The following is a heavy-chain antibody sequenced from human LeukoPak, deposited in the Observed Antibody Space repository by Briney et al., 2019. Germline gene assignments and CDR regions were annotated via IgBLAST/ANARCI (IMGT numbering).Heavy chain of an antibody. CDR3: ARGDYYDSNTVWFDP. CDR1: GDSISSGSYY. V-gene: IGHV4-61*02. J-gene: IGHJ5*02. Sequence: SETLSLTCIVSGDSISSGSYYWTWIRQPAGRGLEWIGRFYTSGSTNYNPSLKSRVTISADTSKNQFSLKLSSVTAADTAVYYCARGDYYDSNTVWFDPWGRGTLVTVSS. D-gene: IGHD3-22*01. CDR2: FYTSGST.